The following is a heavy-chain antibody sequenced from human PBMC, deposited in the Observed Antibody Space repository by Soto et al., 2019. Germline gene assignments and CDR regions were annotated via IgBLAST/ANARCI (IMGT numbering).Heavy chain of an antibody. CDR3: ASTYYYDSAGTNAFDI. D-gene: IGHD3-22*01. CDR1: GGSISSGDYY. J-gene: IGHJ3*02. V-gene: IGHV4-30-4*01. Sequence: QVQLQESGPGLVKPSQTLSLTCTVSGGSISSGDYYWSWIRQPPGKGLEWIGFIYSSGTTYYNPSLKRRITISLDTSKNQFSLKLSSVTAADTAVYYCASTYYYDSAGTNAFDIWGQGTMVTVSS. CDR2: IYSSGTT.